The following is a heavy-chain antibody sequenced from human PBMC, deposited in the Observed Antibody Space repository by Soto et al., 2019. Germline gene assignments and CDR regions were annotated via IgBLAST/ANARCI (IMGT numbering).Heavy chain of an antibody. V-gene: IGHV3-74*01. CDR1: GFTFRDHW. CDR2: INSDGSTT. J-gene: IGHJ4*02. CDR3: ARGYSSGPDY. Sequence: EVQLVESRGGLVQPGGSLRLSCAASGFTFRDHWMHWVRQAPGKGLVWVSRINSDGSTTTYADSVKSRFTISRDNAKSTLYLQLNSLRAEDTALYYCARGYSSGPDYWGQGTLVTVSS. D-gene: IGHD6-19*01.